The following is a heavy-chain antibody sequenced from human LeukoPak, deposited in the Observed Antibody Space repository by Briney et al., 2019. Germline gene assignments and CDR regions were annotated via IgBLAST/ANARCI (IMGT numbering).Heavy chain of an antibody. CDR3: AMEGYSGKYPAY. CDR1: GFTFSTYS. J-gene: IGHJ4*02. V-gene: IGHV3-21*01. Sequence: PGGSLRLSCAASGFTFSTYSMNWVRQAPGKGLEWASSISSSSSYIYYADSVKGRFTISRDNAKNSLYLQMNSLRAEDTAVYYCAMEGYSGKYPAYWGQGTLVTVSS. D-gene: IGHD1-26*01. CDR2: ISSSSSYI.